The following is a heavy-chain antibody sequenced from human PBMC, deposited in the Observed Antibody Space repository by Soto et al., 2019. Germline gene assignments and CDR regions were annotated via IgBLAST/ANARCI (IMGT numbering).Heavy chain of an antibody. CDR3: AKVVIPYSYGYLFYY. CDR1: GFTFSTYA. CDR2: ISASGGST. J-gene: IGHJ4*02. Sequence: EVQLLESGGGLVQPGGSLRLSCAASGFTFSTYAMTWVRQAPGKGLEWVSAISASGGSTYYADSVKGRFTISRDNSKNKMYLQMTSLRVEDTAVYYCAKVVIPYSYGYLFYYWGQGTLVTVS. D-gene: IGHD5-18*01. V-gene: IGHV3-23*01.